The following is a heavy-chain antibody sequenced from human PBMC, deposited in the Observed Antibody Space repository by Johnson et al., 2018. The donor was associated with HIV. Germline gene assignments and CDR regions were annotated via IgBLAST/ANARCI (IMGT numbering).Heavy chain of an antibody. CDR1: GFTFSSYA. J-gene: IGHJ3*02. Sequence: VQLVESGGGLVQPGGSLRLSCAASGFTFSSYAMSWVRQAPGKGLEWVSAISGSGGSTYYADSVQGRFTISRDNSKNTLYLQMNSLRAEDTAVYYCAREGVAVAGTGDAFDIWGQGTMVTVSS. CDR2: ISGSGGST. D-gene: IGHD6-19*01. V-gene: IGHV3-23*04. CDR3: AREGVAVAGTGDAFDI.